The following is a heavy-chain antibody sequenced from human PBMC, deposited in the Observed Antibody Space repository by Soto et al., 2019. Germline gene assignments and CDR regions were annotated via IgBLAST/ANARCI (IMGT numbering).Heavy chain of an antibody. V-gene: IGHV4-39*01. J-gene: IGHJ4*02. D-gene: IGHD2-21*01. CDR3: ARLAIRLHDLYYFDY. Sequence: LSLTCTVSGGSISSSSYYWGWIRQPPGKGLEWIGSIFYSGSTYYNPSLKSRVTISVDTSKNQFSLKLSSVTAADTAVYYCARLAIRLHDLYYFDYWGQGTLVTVSS. CDR2: IFYSGST. CDR1: GGSISSSSYY.